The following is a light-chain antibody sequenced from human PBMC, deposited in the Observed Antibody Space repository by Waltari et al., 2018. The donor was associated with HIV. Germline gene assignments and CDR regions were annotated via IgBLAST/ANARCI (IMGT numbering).Light chain of an antibody. CDR1: SSDVGRYNR. CDR3: SSYSSSSTWV. J-gene: IGLJ3*02. CDR2: ELT. V-gene: IGLV2-18*02. Sequence: QSALTQPPSVSGSPGQSVTISCTGTSSDVGRYNRVSWYQQPPGTAPKLMMYELTNRPSGVPDRFSGSKSGNTASLTISGLQAEDEAHYYCSSYSSSSTWVFGGGTKLTVL.